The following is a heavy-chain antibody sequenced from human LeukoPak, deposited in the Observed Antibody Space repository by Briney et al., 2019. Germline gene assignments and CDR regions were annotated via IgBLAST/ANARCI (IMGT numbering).Heavy chain of an antibody. CDR1: GFTFSSYW. Sequence: GGSLRLSCAASGFTFSSYWMSWVRQAPGKGLEWVSSISSSSSYIYYADSVKGRFTISRDNAKNSLYLQMNSLRAEDTAVYYCAREGLGYGDYVPFLDYWGQGTLVTVSS. V-gene: IGHV3-21*01. D-gene: IGHD4-17*01. CDR2: ISSSSSYI. J-gene: IGHJ4*02. CDR3: AREGLGYGDYVPFLDY.